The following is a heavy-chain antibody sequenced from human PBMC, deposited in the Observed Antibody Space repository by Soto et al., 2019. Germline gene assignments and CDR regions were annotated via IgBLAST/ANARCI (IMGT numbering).Heavy chain of an antibody. J-gene: IGHJ4*02. CDR3: ARRKYDSDSFCYPFDY. D-gene: IGHD3-22*01. CDR2: IYYSGST. V-gene: IGHV4-61*01. CDR1: GDSVSSDNFY. Sequence: PSETLSLTCTVSGDSVSSDNFYWNWIRQPPGKGLEWIGYIYYSGSTNYNPSLKSRVTISVDTSKNQFSLKLSSVTAADTAVYYCARRKYDSDSFCYPFDYWGQVTLVTVCS.